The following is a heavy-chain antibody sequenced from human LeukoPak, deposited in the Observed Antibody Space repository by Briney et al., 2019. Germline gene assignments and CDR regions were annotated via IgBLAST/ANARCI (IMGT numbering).Heavy chain of an antibody. J-gene: IGHJ3*02. CDR3: ARDLVGAAAFDI. V-gene: IGHV3-21*01. CDR1: GFTFSSYA. CDR2: ISSSSSYI. D-gene: IGHD1-26*01. Sequence: GGSLRLSCAASGFTFSSYAMHWVRQAPGKGLEWVSSISSSSSYIYYADSVKGRFTISRDNTKNSLYLQMNSLRAEDTAVYYCARDLVGAAAFDIWGQGTMVTVSS.